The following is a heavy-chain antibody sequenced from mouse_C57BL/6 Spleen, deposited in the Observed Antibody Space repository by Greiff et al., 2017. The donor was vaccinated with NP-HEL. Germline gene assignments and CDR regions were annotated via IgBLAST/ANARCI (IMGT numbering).Heavy chain of an antibody. D-gene: IGHD1-1*01. V-gene: IGHV1-64*01. Sequence: QVQLQQPGAELVKPGASVKLSCKASGYTFTSYWMHWVKQRPGQGLEWIGMIHPNSGSTNYNEKFKSKATLTVDKSSSTAYMHLSSLTSEDSAVYYCAGITTVVTYFDVWGTGTTVTVSS. CDR1: GYTFTSYW. CDR3: AGITTVVTYFDV. CDR2: IHPNSGST. J-gene: IGHJ1*03.